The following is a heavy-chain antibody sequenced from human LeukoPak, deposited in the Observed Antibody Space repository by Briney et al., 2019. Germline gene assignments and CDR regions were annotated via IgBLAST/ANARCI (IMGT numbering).Heavy chain of an antibody. CDR2: IWYDGSNK. V-gene: IGHV3-33*01. CDR3: ARGQYCSGGSCYSRAFDI. CDR1: GFTFSSYG. J-gene: IGHJ3*02. Sequence: PGRSLRLSCAASGFTFSSYGMHWVRQAPGKGLEWVAVIWYDGSNKYYADSVKGRFTISRDNSKNTLYLQMNSLRAEDTAVYYCARGQYCSGGSCYSRAFDIWGQGTMVTVPS. D-gene: IGHD2-15*01.